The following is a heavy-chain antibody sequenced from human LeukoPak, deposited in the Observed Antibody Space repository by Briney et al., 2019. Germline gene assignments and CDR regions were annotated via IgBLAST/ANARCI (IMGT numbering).Heavy chain of an antibody. J-gene: IGHJ4*02. V-gene: IGHV3-21*01. CDR3: ASPVFYGDYGDFDY. Sequence: GGSLRLSCAASGFTFSSYSMNWVRQAPGKGLEWVSSISSSSYIYYADSVKGGFTISRDNAKNSLYLQMNSLGAEDTAVYYCASPVFYGDYGDFDYWGQGTLVTVSS. D-gene: IGHD4-17*01. CDR2: ISSSSYI. CDR1: GFTFSSYS.